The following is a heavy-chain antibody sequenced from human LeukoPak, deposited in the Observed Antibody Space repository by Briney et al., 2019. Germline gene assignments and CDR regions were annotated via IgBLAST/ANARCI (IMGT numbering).Heavy chain of an antibody. D-gene: IGHD6-19*01. CDR1: GFTFSRYW. CDR3: ARDPRGSGWYGYPPPTGYYMDV. J-gene: IGHJ6*03. V-gene: IGHV3-21*01. CDR2: ISSSSSYI. Sequence: GGSLRLSCAASGFTFSRYWMHWVRQAPGKGLEWVSSISSSSSYIYYADSAKGRFTISRDNAKNSLYLQMNSLRAEDTAVYYCARDPRGSGWYGYPPPTGYYMDVWGKGTTVTVSS.